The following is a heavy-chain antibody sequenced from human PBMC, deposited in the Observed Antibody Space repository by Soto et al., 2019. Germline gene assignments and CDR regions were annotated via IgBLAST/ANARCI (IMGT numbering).Heavy chain of an antibody. Sequence: QLQVQESGPGLVKPSETLSLTCTVSGVSISSYTHYWGWIRQPAGKGLDWIGNIYYSGSTYYNPSLKSRVTISVDTSKNQFSLKLSSVTAADTAVYYCARILGPSYFDYWGQGTLVTVSS. CDR2: IYYSGST. D-gene: IGHD1-26*01. V-gene: IGHV4-39*01. J-gene: IGHJ4*02. CDR1: GVSISSYTHY. CDR3: ARILGPSYFDY.